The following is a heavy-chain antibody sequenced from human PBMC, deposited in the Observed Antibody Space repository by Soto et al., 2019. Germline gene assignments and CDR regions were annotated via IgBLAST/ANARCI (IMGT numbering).Heavy chain of an antibody. Sequence: SGGSLRLSCASSVFTFITYSMKWVRQAPGKGLEWVSSIGSSGNYIYYADSVKGRFTISRDNARNSLHLQMNSLRAEDTAVYYCARWGYCSSSSCHPGMDVWGQGTTVTVSS. D-gene: IGHD2-2*01. CDR3: ARWGYCSSSSCHPGMDV. CDR1: VFTFITYS. CDR2: IGSSGNYI. J-gene: IGHJ6*02. V-gene: IGHV3-21*01.